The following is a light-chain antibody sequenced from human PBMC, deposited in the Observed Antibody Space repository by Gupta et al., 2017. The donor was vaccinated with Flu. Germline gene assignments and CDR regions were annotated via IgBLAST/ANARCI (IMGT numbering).Light chain of an antibody. Sequence: DIQMTQSPSSLSASVGDRVTITCRASQGIRDELGWYQQKPGKAPKRLIYAASSLHSGVPSRFSGSGSGTEFTLTITSLQPEDFATYYCQQHNKYPLTFGGGTKVEIK. CDR1: QGIRDE. J-gene: IGKJ4*01. CDR2: AAS. V-gene: IGKV1-17*01. CDR3: QQHNKYPLT.